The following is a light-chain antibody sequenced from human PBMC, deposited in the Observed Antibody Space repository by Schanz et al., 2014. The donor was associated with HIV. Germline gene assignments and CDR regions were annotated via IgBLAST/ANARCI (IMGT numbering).Light chain of an antibody. CDR3: QQYDSPPWA. V-gene: IGKV3-20*01. CDR1: ESISASY. J-gene: IGKJ1*01. CDR2: GAS. Sequence: EIVLTQSPDTLSLSPGERATLSCRASESISASYLAWYQQKPGQSPRLLIYGASNRATGIPDSFSGSGSGTDFTLTISRLEPEDFAVYYCQQYDSPPWAFGQGTKVEVK.